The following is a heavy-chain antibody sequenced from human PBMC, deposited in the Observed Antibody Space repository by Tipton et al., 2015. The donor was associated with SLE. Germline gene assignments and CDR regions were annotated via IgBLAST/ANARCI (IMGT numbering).Heavy chain of an antibody. CDR3: ARVPFNTHDFDY. CDR2: IYNTVNT. J-gene: IGHJ4*02. Sequence: TLSLTCTVSGGSVSSGGYYWSWIRQHPGKGLEWIGYIYNTVNTYYNPSLTSRVTISDDTSKNQFSLTLSSVTAADTAIYYCARVPFNTHDFDYWGQGTLVTVSS. V-gene: IGHV4-31*03. CDR1: GGSVSSGGYY.